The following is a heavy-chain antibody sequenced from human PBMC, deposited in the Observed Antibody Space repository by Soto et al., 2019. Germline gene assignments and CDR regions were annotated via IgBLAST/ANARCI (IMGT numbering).Heavy chain of an antibody. D-gene: IGHD3-3*01. J-gene: IGHJ5*01. CDR2: MSGRGGGA. V-gene: IGHV3-23*01. Sequence: GGSLRLSCTASGFNFRDFGMTWVRQVPGRGMEWVSSMSGRGGGAYYSESVRGRFTISRQSSKNTLYLQMNSLKDADTAVYYCTRANSNYTNYDFLSPIDSWGQGSLVTVSS. CDR3: TRANSNYTNYDFLSPIDS. CDR1: GFNFRDFG.